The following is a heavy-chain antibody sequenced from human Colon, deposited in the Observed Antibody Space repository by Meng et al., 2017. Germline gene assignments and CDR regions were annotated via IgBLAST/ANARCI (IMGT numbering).Heavy chain of an antibody. D-gene: IGHD2-21*02. V-gene: IGHV4-30-4*01. J-gene: IGHJ4*02. CDR1: GGSISRGEYD. CDR3: ARGPTAYFDY. CDR2: IYYSGST. Sequence: PGAGPGLGSPSPTLPPTCAVFGGSISRGEYDWSGIRQPPGKGLAWVGYIYYSGSTYYNPSIKSRVTISVDTSKNQFSLKLSSVTAADTAVYYCARGPTAYFDYWGQGTLVTVSS.